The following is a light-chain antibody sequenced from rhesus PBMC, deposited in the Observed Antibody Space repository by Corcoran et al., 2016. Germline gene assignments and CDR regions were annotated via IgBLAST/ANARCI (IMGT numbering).Light chain of an antibody. CDR2: DAS. CDR1: QGISSY. J-gene: IGKJ3*01. CDR3: LQHNSYPFT. Sequence: DIQMTQSPSSLSASVGDTVTITCRASQGISSYLNWFQQKPGKAPKLLIYDASSLESGVPSRFSGRGSGTDFTLTISSLQPEDFAASYCLQHNSYPFTFGPGTKLDIK. V-gene: IGKV1-28*03.